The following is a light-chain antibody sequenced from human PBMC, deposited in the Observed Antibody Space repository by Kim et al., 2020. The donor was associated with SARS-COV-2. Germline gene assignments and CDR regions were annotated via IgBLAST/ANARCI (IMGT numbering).Light chain of an antibody. V-gene: IGLV3-21*04. J-gene: IGLJ2*01. CDR3: HVWDSSSDRPI. CDR2: HDS. CDR1: NIGGKS. Sequence: SYELTQPPSVSVAPGKTARITCGGNNIGGKSVHWYQQRPGQAPVLVIYHDSDRPSGIPERFSGSNSGNTATLTISRVEAGDEADYYCHVWDSSSDRPIFG.